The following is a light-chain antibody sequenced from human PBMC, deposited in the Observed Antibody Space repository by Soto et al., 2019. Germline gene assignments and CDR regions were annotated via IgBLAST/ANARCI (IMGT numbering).Light chain of an antibody. Sequence: QSVLTQPASVSGSPGQSIAISCTGTSSDVGAYDYVSWYQQHPDRAPRLVIYEVSNRPSGVSNRFSGSKSVNTATLTISGLQAEDEADYYRASHTTTNTRVFGTGTKVTVL. CDR3: ASHTTTNTRV. CDR2: EVS. J-gene: IGLJ1*01. CDR1: SSDVGAYDY. V-gene: IGLV2-14*03.